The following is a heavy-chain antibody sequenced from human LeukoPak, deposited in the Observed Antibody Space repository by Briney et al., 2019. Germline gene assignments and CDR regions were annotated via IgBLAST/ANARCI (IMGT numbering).Heavy chain of an antibody. J-gene: IGHJ4*02. CDR1: GYSFTSYW. CDR3: ARHGTAMVTGFDY. CDR2: IYPGDSDT. D-gene: IGHD5-18*01. Sequence: GESLQISCKGSGYSFTSYWIGWVRQLPGKGLEWMGIIYPGDSDTRYSPSFQGQVTISADKSISTAYLQWSSLRASDTAMYYCARHGTAMVTGFDYWGQGTLVTVSS. V-gene: IGHV5-51*01.